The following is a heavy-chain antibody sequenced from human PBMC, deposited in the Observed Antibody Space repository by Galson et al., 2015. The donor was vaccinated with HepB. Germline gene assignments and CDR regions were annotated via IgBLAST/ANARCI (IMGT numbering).Heavy chain of an antibody. V-gene: IGHV3-23*01. J-gene: IGHJ5*01. CDR2: ITGKGDST. D-gene: IGHD2-21*01. Sequence: SLRLSCAASGFAFDSHAMSWVRQAPGRGLEWISGITGKGDSTFYADSVKGRFTVSKDNSNNMLYLHMNSLRAEDAGLYFCAKGYCLFDSWGQGILVTGSS. CDR3: AKGYCLFDS. CDR1: GFAFDSHA.